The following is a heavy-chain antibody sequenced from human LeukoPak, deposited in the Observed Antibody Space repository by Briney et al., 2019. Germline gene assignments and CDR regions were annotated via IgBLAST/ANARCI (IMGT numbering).Heavy chain of an antibody. CDR3: ARDQEGFDY. V-gene: IGHV1-69*05. CDR2: IIPIFGTA. CDR1: GGTFSSYA. J-gene: IGHJ4*02. Sequence: ASVKVSCKTSGGTFSSYAISWVRQAPGQGLEWMGGIIPIFGTANYAQKFQGRVTVTRDTSTSTVHMELSGLRSEDTAVYYCARDQEGFDYWGQGTLVTVSS.